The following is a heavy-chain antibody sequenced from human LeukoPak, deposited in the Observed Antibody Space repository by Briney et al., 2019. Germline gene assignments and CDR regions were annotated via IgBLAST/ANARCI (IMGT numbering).Heavy chain of an antibody. CDR3: ASGYSGYEGAFLNY. D-gene: IGHD5-12*01. Sequence: SETLSLTCAVSGYSISSGYYWGWIRQPPGEGLEWIGSIYDSGSTYYNPSLKSRVTKSVDTSKNQFSLKLSSVTAADTAVYYCASGYSGYEGAFLNYWGQGTLVTVSS. CDR1: GYSISSGYY. V-gene: IGHV4-38-2*01. CDR2: IYDSGST. J-gene: IGHJ4*02.